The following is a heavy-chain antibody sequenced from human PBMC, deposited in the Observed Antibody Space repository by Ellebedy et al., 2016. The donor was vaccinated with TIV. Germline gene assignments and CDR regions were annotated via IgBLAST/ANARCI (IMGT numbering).Heavy chain of an antibody. V-gene: IGHV4-34*01. CDR1: GGSFSGYY. CDR2: INHSGST. D-gene: IGHD5-12*01. Sequence: SETLSLTXAVYGGSFSGYYWSWIRQPPGKGLEWIGEINHSGSTNYNPSLKSRVTISVDTSKNQFSLKLSSVTAADTAVYYCASWDGGYDEGIWGQGTMVTVSS. CDR3: ASWDGGYDEGI. J-gene: IGHJ3*02.